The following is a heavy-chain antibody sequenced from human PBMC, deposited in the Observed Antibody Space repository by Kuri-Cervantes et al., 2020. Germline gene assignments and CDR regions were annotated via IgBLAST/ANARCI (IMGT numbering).Heavy chain of an antibody. CDR2: ICWDGGSS. J-gene: IGHJ2*01. CDR3: AKSHAPERTWDIPGWYFDL. Sequence: GSLMISWAASGVISDDYTMHWVRQAPGKGLEWVSLICWDGGSSYYADSAKGRFTISSDNAKNSLYLQMNSMRAEDTALYYGAKSHAPERTWDIPGWYFDLWGRGTLVTVSS. D-gene: IGHD1-1*01. V-gene: IGHV3-43*01. CDR1: GVISDDYT.